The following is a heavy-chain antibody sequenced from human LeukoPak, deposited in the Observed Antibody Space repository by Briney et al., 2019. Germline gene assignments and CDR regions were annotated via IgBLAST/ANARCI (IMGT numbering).Heavy chain of an antibody. V-gene: IGHV1-2*02. D-gene: IGHD2-21*01. CDR2: IDSKNGDT. CDR3: ASEACGGRCPVQRVAS. J-gene: IGHJ4*02. Sequence: ASVKVSCKASGYTFTVYNMHWVRQAPGQGLEWMGWIDSKNGDTKYAQKFQSRLTITRDTSIGIAYMELRSLISDDTAVYYCASEACGGRCPVQRVASWGQGTPVTVSS. CDR1: GYTFTVYN.